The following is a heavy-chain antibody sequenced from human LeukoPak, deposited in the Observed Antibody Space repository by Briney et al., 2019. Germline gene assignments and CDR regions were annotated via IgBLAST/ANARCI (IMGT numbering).Heavy chain of an antibody. V-gene: IGHV3-23*01. CDR2: ISDSGGST. D-gene: IGHD6-25*01. CDR3: AKGSAASRPYYFDY. CDR1: GFTFSRYA. J-gene: IGHJ4*02. Sequence: GGSLRLSCAASGFTFSRYAMSWVRKAPGKGLEWVSAISDSGGSTYYADSVKGRFTISRDNSKNMLYLQMNSLRVEDTAVYYCAKGSAASRPYYFDYWGQGTLVTVSS.